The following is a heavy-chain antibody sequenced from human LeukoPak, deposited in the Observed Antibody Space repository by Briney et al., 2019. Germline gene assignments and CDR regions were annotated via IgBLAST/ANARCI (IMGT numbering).Heavy chain of an antibody. D-gene: IGHD3-3*01. CDR1: GFTFSDYY. Sequence: GGSLRLSCAASGFTFSDYYMSWIRQAPGKGLEWVSYISSSGSTIYYADSMKGRFTISRDNAKNSLYLQMNSLRAEDTAVYYCASSAYYDFWSGYSESKPRHDAFDIWGQGTMVTVSS. V-gene: IGHV3-11*04. CDR3: ASSAYYDFWSGYSESKPRHDAFDI. J-gene: IGHJ3*02. CDR2: ISSSGSTI.